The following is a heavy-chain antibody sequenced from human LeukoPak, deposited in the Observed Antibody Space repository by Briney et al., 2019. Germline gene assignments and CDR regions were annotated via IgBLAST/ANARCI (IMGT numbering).Heavy chain of an antibody. V-gene: IGHV5-51*01. CDR3: ARAKMATIIDY. J-gene: IGHJ4*02. CDR1: GYRFTSYW. Sequence: GESLKISFKGSGYRFTSYWIGWVRPMPGKGLEWMGIIYPGDSDTRYSPSFQGQVTISADKSISTAYLQWSSLKASDTAMYYCARAKMATIIDYWGQGTLVTVSS. D-gene: IGHD5-24*01. CDR2: IYPGDSDT.